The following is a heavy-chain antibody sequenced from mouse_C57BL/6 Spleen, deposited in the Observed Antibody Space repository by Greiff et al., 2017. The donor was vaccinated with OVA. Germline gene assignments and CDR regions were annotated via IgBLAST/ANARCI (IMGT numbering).Heavy chain of an antibody. CDR1: GYTFTDYE. V-gene: IGHV1-15*01. J-gene: IGHJ1*03. Sequence: QVQLQQSGAELVRPGASVTLSCKASGYTFTDYEMHWVKQTPVHGLEWIGAIDPETGGTAYNQKFKGKAILTADKSSSTAYMELRSLTSEDSAVYYCTRPADGSSYHWYFDVWGTGTTVTVSS. CDR3: TRPADGSSYHWYFDV. CDR2: IDPETGGT. D-gene: IGHD1-1*01.